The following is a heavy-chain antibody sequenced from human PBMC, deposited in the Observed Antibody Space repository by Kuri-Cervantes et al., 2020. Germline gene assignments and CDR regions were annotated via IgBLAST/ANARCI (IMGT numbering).Heavy chain of an antibody. CDR3: AKATYYYDSSGPNVFDI. Sequence: ASVKVSCKASGYTFTSYGISWVRQAPGQGLEWMGWISAYNGNTHYAQNLQGRVTMTTGTSTSTAYMELRSLRSDDTAVYFCAKATYYYDSSGPNVFDIWGQGTRVTGSS. D-gene: IGHD3-22*01. CDR1: GYTFTSYG. CDR2: ISAYNGNT. V-gene: IGHV1-18*01. J-gene: IGHJ3*02.